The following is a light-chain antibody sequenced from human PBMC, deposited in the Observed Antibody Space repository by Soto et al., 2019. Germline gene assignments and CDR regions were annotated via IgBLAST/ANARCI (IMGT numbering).Light chain of an antibody. CDR2: AAS. V-gene: IGKV1-5*01. CDR1: QSISVW. CDR3: LQHNSYPRT. J-gene: IGKJ1*01. Sequence: DIQMTQSPSTLSASVGDRVTITCRASQSISVWLAWYQQKAGKAPKSLIYAASTLQSGVPSRFRGSGSGTEFTLTISRLQPEDFETYYCLQHNSYPRTFGQGTKVDIK.